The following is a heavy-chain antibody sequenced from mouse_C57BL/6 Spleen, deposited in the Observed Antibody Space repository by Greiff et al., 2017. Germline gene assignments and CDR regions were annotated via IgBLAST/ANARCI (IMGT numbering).Heavy chain of an antibody. CDR2: INPNNGGT. Sequence: VQLQQSGPELVKPGASVKIPCKASGYTFTDYNMDWVKQSHGKSLEWIGDINPNNGGTIYNQKFKGKATLTVDQSSSTAYMELRSLTSEDTAVYYCAREGGYFDVWGTGTTVTVSS. CDR3: AREGGYFDV. CDR1: GYTFTDYN. J-gene: IGHJ1*03. V-gene: IGHV1-18*01.